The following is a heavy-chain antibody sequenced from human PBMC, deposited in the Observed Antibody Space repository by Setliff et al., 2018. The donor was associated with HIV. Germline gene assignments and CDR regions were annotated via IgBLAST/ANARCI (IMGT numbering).Heavy chain of an antibody. CDR3: ARQGAVTGRSFDS. V-gene: IGHV4-39*01. Sequence: PSETLSLTCTVSGVSTSSTSHYWGWIRQPPGKGLEWIGYIFYTGSTYYSPSLKSRVTISVDTSKNHFSLKLSSVTAADTAVYYCARQGAVTGRSFDSWGQGALVTVSS. D-gene: IGHD6-19*01. J-gene: IGHJ4*02. CDR2: IFYTGST. CDR1: GVSTSSTSHY.